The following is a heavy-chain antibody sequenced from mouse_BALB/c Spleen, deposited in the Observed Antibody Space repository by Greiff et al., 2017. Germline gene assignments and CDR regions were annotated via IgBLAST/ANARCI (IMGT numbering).Heavy chain of an antibody. Sequence: VQLKQSGGGLVKPGGSLKLSCAASGFAFSSYDMSWVRQTPEKRLEWVAYISSGGGSTYYPDTVKGRFTISRDNAKNTLYLQMSSLKSEGTAMYYCARQALYYYTMGYWGQRTSVTVSS. CDR3: ARQALYYYTMGY. V-gene: IGHV5-12-1*01. D-gene: IGHD1-1*01. CDR1: GFAFSSYD. CDR2: ISSGGGST. J-gene: IGHJ4*01.